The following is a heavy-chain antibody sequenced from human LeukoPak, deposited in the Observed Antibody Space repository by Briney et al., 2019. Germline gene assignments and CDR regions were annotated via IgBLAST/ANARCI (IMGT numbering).Heavy chain of an antibody. CDR2: ISSSSSYI. CDR1: RFTFSSYS. D-gene: IGHD1-26*01. V-gene: IGHV3-21*01. J-gene: IGHJ6*04. Sequence: GGSLRLSCAASRFTFSSYSMNWVRQAPGKGLEWVSSISSSSSYIYYADSVKGRFTISRDNAKNSLYLQMNSLRAEDTAVYYCARDLGNYGMDVWGEGTTVTVSS. CDR3: ARDLGNYGMDV.